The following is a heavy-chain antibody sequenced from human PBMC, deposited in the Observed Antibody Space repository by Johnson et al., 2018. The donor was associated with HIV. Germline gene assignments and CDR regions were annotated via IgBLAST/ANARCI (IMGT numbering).Heavy chain of an antibody. CDR2: ISYDGSNK. J-gene: IGHJ3*02. Sequence: QVQLMESGGGVVQPGRSLRLSCAASGFTFSSYAMHWVRQAPGKGLEWVAVISYDGSNKYYADSVKGQFNLSRDNSKNTLYLQMHSLRAEDTAVYYCAKDRTAAGDAFDIWGQGTMVTVSS. D-gene: IGHD6-13*01. CDR1: GFTFSSYA. CDR3: AKDRTAAGDAFDI. V-gene: IGHV3-30-3*01.